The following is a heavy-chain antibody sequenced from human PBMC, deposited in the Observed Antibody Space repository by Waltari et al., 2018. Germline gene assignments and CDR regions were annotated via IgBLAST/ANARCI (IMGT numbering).Heavy chain of an antibody. V-gene: IGHV1-8*03. CDR3: ARDGDYSGSGSFDY. CDR1: GYIFSSYA. J-gene: IGHJ4*02. D-gene: IGHD3-10*01. CDR2: MIPNSGNV. Sequence: QVQLVQSGAEVKKPGASVKVSFKASGYIFSSYAINWVRQAPGQGLEWVGWMIPNSGNVGYAQKFQDRLTITRSTSTSTAYMELSSLTSEDTAVYYCARDGDYSGSGSFDYWGQGTLVTVSS.